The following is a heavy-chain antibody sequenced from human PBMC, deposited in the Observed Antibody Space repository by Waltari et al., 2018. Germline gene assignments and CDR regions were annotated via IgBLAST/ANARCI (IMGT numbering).Heavy chain of an antibody. CDR3: ARGRVRYFDWLLSAGWFDP. D-gene: IGHD3-9*01. J-gene: IGHJ5*02. V-gene: IGHV4-34*01. CDR2: INHSGST. Sequence: QVQLQQWGAGLLKPSETLSLTCAVYGGSFSGSYWSWIRKPPGNGLEWIGEINHSGSTNYNPSLKSRVTISVDTSKNQFSLKLSSVTAADTAVYYCARGRVRYFDWLLSAGWFDPWGQGTLVTVSS. CDR1: GGSFSGSY.